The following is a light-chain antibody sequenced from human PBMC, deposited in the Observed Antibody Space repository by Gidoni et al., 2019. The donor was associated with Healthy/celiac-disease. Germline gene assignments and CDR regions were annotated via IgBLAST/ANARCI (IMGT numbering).Light chain of an antibody. V-gene: IGKV3-11*01. Sequence: EIVLTQSPAPLSLSPGERATLSCSASQRGSSYLAWYQQKPGQAPRLLIYDASNRATGIPARFSGSGSGTDFTLTISSLEPEDFAVYYCQQRSNWPYTFGQGTKLEIK. CDR1: QRGSSY. J-gene: IGKJ2*01. CDR3: QQRSNWPYT. CDR2: DAS.